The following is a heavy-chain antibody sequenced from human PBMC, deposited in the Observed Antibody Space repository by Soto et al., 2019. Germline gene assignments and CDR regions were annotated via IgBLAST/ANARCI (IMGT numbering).Heavy chain of an antibody. J-gene: IGHJ4*02. CDR3: ATNNDSCLRH. D-gene: IGHD2-21*02. CDR1: GDSISTSYW. CDR2: VSQSGRT. V-gene: IGHV4-4*02. Sequence: QVQLQESGPGLVKPSGTLSLTCAVSGDSISTSYWWGWARQPPERGLEWIGAVSQSGRTNYNPSLRDRVTISLDKSTNQLSLSLTSVTAAAAAVYYCATNNDSCLRHWGQGTLVSVS.